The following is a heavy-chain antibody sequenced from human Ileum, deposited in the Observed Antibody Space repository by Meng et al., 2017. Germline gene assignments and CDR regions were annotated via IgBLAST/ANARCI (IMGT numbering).Heavy chain of an antibody. CDR3: VRDGSYYFDY. CDR1: GFTFSSYW. J-gene: IGHJ4*02. V-gene: IGHV3-74*01. Sequence: GESLKISCVASGFTFSSYWMHLFRQAPGRGPGWVSCLNNDGSSTNYADSLKGRFTVSRDNAKNTLYLQMNSLRAEDTAVYYCVRDGSYYFDYWGQGTSVTVSS. CDR2: LNNDGSST. D-gene: IGHD1-26*01.